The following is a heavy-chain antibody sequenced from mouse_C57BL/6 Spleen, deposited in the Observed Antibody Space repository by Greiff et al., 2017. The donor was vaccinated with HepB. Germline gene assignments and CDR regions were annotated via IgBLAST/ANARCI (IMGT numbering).Heavy chain of an antibody. Sequence: VHLVESGAELVKPGASVKISCKASGYAFSSYWMNWVKQRPGKGLEWIGQIYPGDGDTNYNGKFKGKATLTADKSSSTAYMQLSSLTSEDSAVYVCAARVSTGVAYFDYWGQGTTLTVSS. CDR2: IYPGDGDT. J-gene: IGHJ2*01. V-gene: IGHV1-80*01. D-gene: IGHD1-1*01. CDR3: AARVSTGVAYFDY. CDR1: GYAFSSYW.